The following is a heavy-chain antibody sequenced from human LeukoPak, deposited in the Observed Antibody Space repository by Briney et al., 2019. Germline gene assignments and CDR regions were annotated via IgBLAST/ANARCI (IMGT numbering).Heavy chain of an antibody. D-gene: IGHD4-23*01. CDR3: ARDAIRWSRDNWFDP. V-gene: IGHV1-18*01. CDR2: ISAYNGNT. J-gene: IGHJ5*02. CDR1: GYTFTSYG. Sequence: ASVKVSCKASGYTFTSYGISWVRQAPGQGLEWMGWISAYNGNTNYAQKLQGRVTMTTDTSTSTAYMELRSLRSDDTAVYYRARDAIRWSRDNWFDPWGQGTLVTVSS.